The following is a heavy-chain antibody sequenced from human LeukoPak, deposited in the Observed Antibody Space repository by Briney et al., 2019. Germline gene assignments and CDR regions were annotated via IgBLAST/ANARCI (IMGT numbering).Heavy chain of an antibody. CDR1: GYTFTSYY. CDR2: INPSGGST. D-gene: IGHD3-9*01. CDR3: ASWGYFDGVDY. J-gene: IGHJ4*02. V-gene: IGHV1-46*01. Sequence: ASVKVSCKASGYTFTSYYMHWVRQAPGQGLEWMGIINPSGGSTSYAQKFQGRVTMTRDTSTSTVYMELRSLRSDDTAVYYCASWGYFDGVDYWGQGTLVTVSS.